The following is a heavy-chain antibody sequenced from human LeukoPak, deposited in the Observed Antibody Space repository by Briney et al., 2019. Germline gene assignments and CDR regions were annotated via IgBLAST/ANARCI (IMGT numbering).Heavy chain of an antibody. V-gene: IGHV3-21*01. CDR1: GFTFSSYS. Sequence: GGSLRLSCAASGFTFSSYSMNWVRQAPGKGLEWVSSISSSSSYIYYADSVKGRFTISRDNAKNSLYLQMNSLRAEDTAVYYCARYYDSSGYYVNWGQGTLVTVSS. D-gene: IGHD3-22*01. CDR3: ARYYDSSGYYVN. J-gene: IGHJ4*02. CDR2: ISSSSSYI.